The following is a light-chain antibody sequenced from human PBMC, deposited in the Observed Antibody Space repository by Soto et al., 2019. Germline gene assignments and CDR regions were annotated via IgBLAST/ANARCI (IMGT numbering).Light chain of an antibody. Sequence: EIVLTQSPGTLSLSPGERATLYCRASQSVSSSYLAWYQQKPGQAPRLLIYSASSRATGIPDRFSGSGSGTDFTLTISRLGPEDFAVYYCQQYGSSGTFGQGTKVDNK. CDR3: QQYGSSGT. CDR1: QSVSSSY. V-gene: IGKV3-20*01. J-gene: IGKJ1*01. CDR2: SAS.